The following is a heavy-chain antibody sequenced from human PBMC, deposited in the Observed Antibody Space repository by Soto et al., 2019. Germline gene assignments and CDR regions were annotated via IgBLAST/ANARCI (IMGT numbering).Heavy chain of an antibody. CDR3: ARLEANYVYSNYVFDP. CDR2: LYYSGST. D-gene: IGHD4-4*01. CDR1: GGAISSSRYY. Sequence: SETRSLTCTVSGGAISSSRYYWGWIRQPPGKGLEWIGSLYYSGSTYDNPSLKSRVTISVDTSKHQFTLEQSSLTAADTAVYYCARLEANYVYSNYVFDPWGQGTLVTVSS. V-gene: IGHV4-39*01. J-gene: IGHJ5*02.